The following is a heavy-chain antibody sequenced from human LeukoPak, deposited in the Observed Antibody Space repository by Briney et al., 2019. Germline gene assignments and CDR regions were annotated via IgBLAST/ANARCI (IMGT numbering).Heavy chain of an antibody. CDR1: GDSISDGDYY. CDR3: ARAWTSAGRFDF. CDR2: IYYSGGT. J-gene: IGHJ4*02. V-gene: IGHV4-30-4*01. D-gene: IGHD6-13*01. Sequence: SQTLSLTCTVSGDSISDGDYYWSWIRQPPGKGLEWLGYIYYSGGTYYNPSLKSRLTISVDTSRNQFSLKLSSVTAADTAVYYCARAWTSAGRFDFWGQGTLVPVSP.